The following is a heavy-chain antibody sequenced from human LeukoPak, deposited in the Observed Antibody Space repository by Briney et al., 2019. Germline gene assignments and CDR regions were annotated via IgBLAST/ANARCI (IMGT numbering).Heavy chain of an antibody. Sequence: SETVSLTCTVSGGSISSYYWSWIRQPPGKGLEWIGYIYYSGSTNYNPSLKSRVTISVDTSKNQFSLKLSSVTAADTAVYYCARHAGLLAFDIWGQGTMVTVSS. CDR3: ARHAGLLAFDI. CDR1: GGSISSYY. V-gene: IGHV4-59*08. J-gene: IGHJ3*02. D-gene: IGHD2/OR15-2a*01. CDR2: IYYSGST.